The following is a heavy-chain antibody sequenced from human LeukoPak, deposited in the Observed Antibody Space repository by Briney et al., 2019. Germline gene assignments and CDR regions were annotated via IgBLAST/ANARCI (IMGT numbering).Heavy chain of an antibody. V-gene: IGHV1-69*06. CDR1: GGTFSSYA. Sequence: SVKVSCKASGGTFSSYAISWVRQAPGQGLEWMGGIIPIFGTANYAQKFQGRVTITADKSTSTAYMELSNLRSEDTAVYYCALYCGGDCYQAVDYWGQGTLVTVSS. D-gene: IGHD2-21*02. CDR2: IIPIFGTA. CDR3: ALYCGGDCYQAVDY. J-gene: IGHJ4*02.